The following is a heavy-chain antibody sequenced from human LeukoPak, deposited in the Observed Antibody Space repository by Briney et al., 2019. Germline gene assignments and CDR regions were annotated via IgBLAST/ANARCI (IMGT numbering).Heavy chain of an antibody. Sequence: SLRLSCAASGFTFHHYAIHWVRQVPGKGLEWVSGISWNSASIGYADSVKGRFTISRDNAKNSVYLQMNSLRAEDTAFYYCAKDKAPLYSGYDWDLDFWGQGTLVTVSS. V-gene: IGHV3-9*01. CDR1: GFTFHHYA. CDR3: AKDKAPLYSGYDWDLDF. CDR2: ISWNSASI. D-gene: IGHD5-12*01. J-gene: IGHJ4*02.